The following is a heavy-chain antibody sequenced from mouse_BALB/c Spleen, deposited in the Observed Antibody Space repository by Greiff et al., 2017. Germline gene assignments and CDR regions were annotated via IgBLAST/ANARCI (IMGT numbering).Heavy chain of an antibody. V-gene: IGHV2-6-7*01. J-gene: IGHJ4*01. CDR1: GFSLTGYG. Sequence: VQLVESGPGLVAPSQSLSITCTVSGFSLTGYGVNWVRQPPGKGLEWLGMIWGDGSTDYNSALKSRLSISKDNSKSQVFLKMNSLQTDDTARYYCARVLRAYYYAMDYWGQGTSVTVSS. D-gene: IGHD1-1*01. CDR3: ARVLRAYYYAMDY. CDR2: IWGDGST.